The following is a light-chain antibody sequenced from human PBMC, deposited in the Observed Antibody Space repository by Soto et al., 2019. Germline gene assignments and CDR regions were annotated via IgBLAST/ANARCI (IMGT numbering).Light chain of an antibody. CDR2: GAS. CDR3: QQYRKWVWT. V-gene: IGKV3-15*01. Sequence: EIVMTQSPATLSMSPGERATLSCRASQSLSADLAWYQQRPGQAPRLLIFGASTRATGIPARFSGSGSGTEFNRTIGSLESEDFAVYYWQQYRKWVWTFGQGTKVEIK. J-gene: IGKJ1*01. CDR1: QSLSAD.